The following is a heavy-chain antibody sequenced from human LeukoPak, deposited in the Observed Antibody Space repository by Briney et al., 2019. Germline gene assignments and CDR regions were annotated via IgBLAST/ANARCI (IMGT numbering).Heavy chain of an antibody. V-gene: IGHV1-8*01. Sequence: ASVKVSCKASGYTFINYDINWVRQATGQGLEWMGWMNPNSGNTGYAQNFQGRVTMTRNTSISTAYMELSSLRSEDTAVYYCARAPVWFGEGDNWFDPWGQGTLVTVSS. CDR3: ARAPVWFGEGDNWFDP. J-gene: IGHJ5*02. CDR2: MNPNSGNT. D-gene: IGHD3-10*01. CDR1: GYTFINYD.